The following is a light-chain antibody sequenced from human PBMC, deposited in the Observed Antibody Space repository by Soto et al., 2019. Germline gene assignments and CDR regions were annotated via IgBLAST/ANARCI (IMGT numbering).Light chain of an antibody. CDR2: LNRDGSH. J-gene: IGLJ2*01. CDR3: QTWGAGIVI. CDR1: SGHSNYA. Sequence: QPVLTQSPSASASLGASVKLTCTLSSGHSNYAIAWHQQQPEKGPRYLVKLNRDGSHSKGDGIPYRFSGSSSGAERYLTISGRQSQDEADYYCQTWGAGIVIFGGGTKLTVL. V-gene: IGLV4-69*01.